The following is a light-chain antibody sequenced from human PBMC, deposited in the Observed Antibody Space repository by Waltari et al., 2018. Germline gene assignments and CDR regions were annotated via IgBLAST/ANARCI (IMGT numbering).Light chain of an antibody. CDR3: QHYNTWPGT. J-gene: IGKJ1*01. Sequence: EIGVTQFPATLSVSPGQRVTISCRTSQSVSDNLAWYQQRPGQAPRLLIYGASTRATNVPARFGGSGSGIQFSLTISGLQSEDFAVYYCQHYNTWPGTFGQGTKVEIK. CDR2: GAS. CDR1: QSVSDN. V-gene: IGKV3-15*01.